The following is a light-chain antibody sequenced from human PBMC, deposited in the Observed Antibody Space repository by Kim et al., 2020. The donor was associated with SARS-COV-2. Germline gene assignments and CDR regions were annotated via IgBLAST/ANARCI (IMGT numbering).Light chain of an antibody. Sequence: SQGERATLTCRASQSISSNYVAWYQQKPGQAPRLLIYGASTRATGIPDKFSGSGSGTDFTLTISRLEPEDLVVYYCQQYDNSPITFGQGTRLEIK. CDR2: GAS. CDR3: QQYDNSPIT. J-gene: IGKJ5*01. CDR1: QSISSNY. V-gene: IGKV3-20*01.